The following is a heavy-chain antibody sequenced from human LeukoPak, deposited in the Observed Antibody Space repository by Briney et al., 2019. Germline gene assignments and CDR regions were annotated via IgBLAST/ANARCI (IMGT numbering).Heavy chain of an antibody. V-gene: IGHV4-31*03. CDR1: GGSISSGGYY. CDR3: ASLSIAVAHAFDI. J-gene: IGHJ3*02. D-gene: IGHD6-19*01. Sequence: PSETLSLTCTVSGGSISSGGYYWSWIRQHPGKGLEWIGYIYYSGSTYYNPSLKSRVTISVDTSKNQFSLKLSSVTAADTAVYYCASLSIAVAHAFDIWGQGTMVTVSS. CDR2: IYYSGST.